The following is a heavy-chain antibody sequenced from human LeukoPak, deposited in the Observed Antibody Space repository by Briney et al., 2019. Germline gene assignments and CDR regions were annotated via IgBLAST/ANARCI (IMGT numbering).Heavy chain of an antibody. Sequence: PGASVKVSCKASGYIFTGYYMHWVRQAPGQGLEWMGWINPNSGGTNYAHKFQGRVTMTRDTSISTAYMELSRLRSDDTAVYYCARVRHRYCSGGSCYSTLALYGWFDPWGQGTLVTVSS. D-gene: IGHD2-15*01. J-gene: IGHJ5*02. V-gene: IGHV1-2*07. CDR3: ARVRHRYCSGGSCYSTLALYGWFDP. CDR1: GYIFTGYY. CDR2: INPNSGGT.